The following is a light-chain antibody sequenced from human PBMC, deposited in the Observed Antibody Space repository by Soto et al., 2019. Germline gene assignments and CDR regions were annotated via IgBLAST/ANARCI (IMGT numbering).Light chain of an antibody. V-gene: IGKV3-15*01. J-gene: IGKJ1*01. CDR1: QSVSSN. Sequence: EIVMTQSPATLSVSPGERATLSCRASQSVSSNLAWYQQKPGQAPRLLIFDSSAMATGIPARFSGGGSGTEFTLTISSLQSEDFAVYYCHQYNNWPLWTFGQGTKVEIK. CDR3: HQYNNWPLWT. CDR2: DSS.